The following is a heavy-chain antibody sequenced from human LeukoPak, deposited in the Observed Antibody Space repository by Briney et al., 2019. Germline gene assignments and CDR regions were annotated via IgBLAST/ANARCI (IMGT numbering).Heavy chain of an antibody. CDR2: TTGSGGST. D-gene: IGHD5-12*01. J-gene: IGHJ6*02. Sequence: GGSLRLSCAASGFPFSNYEVNWVRQAPGKGLEWVSYTTGSGGSTHYAASVNGRFTVSRDNAKDSLFLHMNSLKVEDTAVYYCARDWTPEYSLANYGMDVWGQGTTVTVSS. CDR1: GFPFSNYE. V-gene: IGHV3-48*03. CDR3: ARDWTPEYSLANYGMDV.